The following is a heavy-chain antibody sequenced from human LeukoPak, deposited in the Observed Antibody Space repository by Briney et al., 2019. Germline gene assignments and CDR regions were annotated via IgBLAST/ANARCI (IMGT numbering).Heavy chain of an antibody. CDR3: ARRGIAVAGEGFDFDY. J-gene: IGHJ4*02. Sequence: SETLSLTCAVYGGSFSGYYWSWIRQPPGKGLEWIGSIYYSGSTYYNPSLKSRVTISVDTSKNQFSLKLSSVTAADTAVYYCARRGIAVAGEGFDFDYWGQGTLVTVSS. D-gene: IGHD6-19*01. CDR2: IYYSGST. CDR1: GGSFSGYY. V-gene: IGHV4-34*01.